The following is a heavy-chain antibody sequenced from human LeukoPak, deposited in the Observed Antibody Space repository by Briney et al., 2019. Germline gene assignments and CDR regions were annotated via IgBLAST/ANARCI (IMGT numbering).Heavy chain of an antibody. CDR1: GYTFTGYY. CDR2: INPNSGGT. J-gene: IGHJ3*02. D-gene: IGHD6-13*01. CDR3: AGYSSSWYDSWAFDI. V-gene: IGHV1-2*02. Sequence: GASVKVSCKASGYTFTGYYMHWVRQAPGQGLEWMGWINPNSGGTNYAQKFQGRVTMTRDTSISTAYMKLSRLRSDDTAVYYCAGYSSSWYDSWAFDIWGQGTMVTVSS.